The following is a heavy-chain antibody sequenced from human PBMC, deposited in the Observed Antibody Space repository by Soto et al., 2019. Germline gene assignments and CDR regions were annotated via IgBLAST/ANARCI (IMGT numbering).Heavy chain of an antibody. D-gene: IGHD2-21*01. V-gene: IGHV3-30-3*01. Sequence: GGSLRLSCVTSGFTFSRYSMHWFRQAPGKGLEWVAVTSSDGGTKFYADSVKGRFTVSRDNSKNTLYLQMNSLRPEDTAVYYCAREVVLTEWYFDNWGQGXLVTVPQ. CDR3: AREVVLTEWYFDN. CDR2: TSSDGGTK. J-gene: IGHJ4*02. CDR1: GFTFSRYS.